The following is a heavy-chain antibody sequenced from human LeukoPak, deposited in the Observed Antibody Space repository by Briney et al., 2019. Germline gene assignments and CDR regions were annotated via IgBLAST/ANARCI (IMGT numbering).Heavy chain of an antibody. CDR3: ARRGIPVAGTAYFDL. V-gene: IGHV1-2*02. CDR1: GYSFTGYY. D-gene: IGHD6-19*01. J-gene: IGHJ2*01. CDR2: IYPKSGAT. Sequence: ASVKVSCKVSGYSFTGYYMHWVRQAPGQGLEWMGWIYPKSGATNYAQKFRGRVTMSRDTSINTVYMEVTRLRSDDTAMYYCARRGIPVAGTAYFDLWGRGTLVTVSS.